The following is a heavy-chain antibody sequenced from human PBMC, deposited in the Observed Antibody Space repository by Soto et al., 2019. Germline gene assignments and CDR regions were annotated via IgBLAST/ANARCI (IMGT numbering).Heavy chain of an antibody. CDR2: VHYDGTKK. Sequence: PGGSLRLSCAPSGFTFSSYVMHWVRQAPGKGLEWVAVVHYDGTKKYYADSVRGRFTISRDNSKNTLYLQMNSLRAEDTAVYYCAKVEGLYYYDSSGYYLPYYYYGMDVWGQGTTVTVSS. D-gene: IGHD3-22*01. J-gene: IGHJ6*02. V-gene: IGHV3-30*02. CDR3: AKVEGLYYYDSSGYYLPYYYYGMDV. CDR1: GFTFSSYV.